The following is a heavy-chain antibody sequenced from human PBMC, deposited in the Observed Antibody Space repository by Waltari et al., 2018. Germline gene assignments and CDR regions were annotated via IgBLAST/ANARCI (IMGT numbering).Heavy chain of an antibody. CDR2: IRYDVSNK. CDR1: GFTFSSNG. V-gene: IGHV3-30*02. J-gene: IGHJ4*02. D-gene: IGHD2-21*01. Sequence: QVQLVESGGGVVQPGGSLRLSCAASGFTFSSNGMHLVRQAPGKGLAWVAFIRYDVSNKYYADSVKGRFTISRDNSKNTLYLQMNSLRAEDTAVYYCAKDRDGYNEYYFDYWGQGTLVTVSS. CDR3: AKDRDGYNEYYFDY.